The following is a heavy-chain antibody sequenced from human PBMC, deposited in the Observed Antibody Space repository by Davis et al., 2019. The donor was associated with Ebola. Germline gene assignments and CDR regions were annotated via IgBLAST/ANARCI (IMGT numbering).Heavy chain of an antibody. CDR1: GGSFSGYY. V-gene: IGHV4-34*01. Sequence: MPSETLSLTCSVDGGSFSGYYWNWIRQPPGKGLEWIGEIDHSGGTSYNPSLKSRVTISVDTSKKQFSLRLSSVTAADTAVYYCARHQPPYYDILTGYTTKGYFDYWGQGTLVTVSS. CDR3: ARHQPPYYDILTGYTTKGYFDY. CDR2: IDHSGGT. J-gene: IGHJ4*02. D-gene: IGHD3-9*01.